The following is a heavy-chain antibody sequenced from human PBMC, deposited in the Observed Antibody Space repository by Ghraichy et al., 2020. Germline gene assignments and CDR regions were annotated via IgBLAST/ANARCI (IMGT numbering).Heavy chain of an antibody. J-gene: IGHJ6*02. Sequence: ASVKVSCKASGYTFTGYYMHWVRQAPGQGLEWMGWINPNSGGTNYAQKFQGRVTMTRDTSISTAYMELSRLRSDDTAVYYCARRRGVPASSYSRYYGMDVWCQGTTVTVSS. D-gene: IGHD2-2*01. CDR2: INPNSGGT. CDR3: ARRRGVPASSYSRYYGMDV. V-gene: IGHV1-2*02. CDR1: GYTFTGYY.